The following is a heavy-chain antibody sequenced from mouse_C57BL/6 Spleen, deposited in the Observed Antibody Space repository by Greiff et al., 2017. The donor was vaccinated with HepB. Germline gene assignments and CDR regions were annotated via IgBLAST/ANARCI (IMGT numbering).Heavy chain of an antibody. J-gene: IGHJ3*01. CDR1: GYTFTSYW. V-gene: IGHV1-50*01. D-gene: IGHD4-1*01. Sequence: VQLVESGAELVKPGASVKLSCKASGYTFTSYWMQWVKQRPGQGLEWIGEIDPSDSYTNYNQKFKGKATLTVDTSSSTAYMQLSSLTSEDSAVYYCARMGFAYWGQGTLVTVSA. CDR3: ARMGFAY. CDR2: IDPSDSYT.